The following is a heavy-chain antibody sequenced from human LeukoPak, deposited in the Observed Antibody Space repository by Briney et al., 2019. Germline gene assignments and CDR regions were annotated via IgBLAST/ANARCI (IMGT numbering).Heavy chain of an antibody. CDR1: GGSFSGYY. D-gene: IGHD2-2*01. CDR2: INHSGST. CDR3: ARGSGSYCSSTSCYARGWFDP. V-gene: IGHV4-34*01. Sequence: SETLSLTCAVYGGSFSGYYWSWIRQPPGKGLEWIGEINHSGSTNYNPSLKSRVTISVDTSKNQFSLKLSSVTAADTAVYYCARGSGSYCSSTSCYARGWFDPWGQGTLVTVSS. J-gene: IGHJ5*02.